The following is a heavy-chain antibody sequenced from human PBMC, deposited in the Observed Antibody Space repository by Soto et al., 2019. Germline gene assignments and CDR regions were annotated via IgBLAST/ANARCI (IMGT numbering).Heavy chain of an antibody. CDR1: GFTFSSYP. Sequence: EVQLLESGGGLVQPGGSLRLSCAASGFTFSSYPMNWVRQAPGKGLEWVAAFSGSGGSIYYADSVKGRFTISRDNSKNTLYLQMNSLRAEDTAVYYWAKASPSLNYGAPYYYDMDVWGQGTMVTVSS. D-gene: IGHD1-7*01. CDR3: AKASPSLNYGAPYYYDMDV. J-gene: IGHJ6*02. CDR2: FSGSGGSI. V-gene: IGHV3-23*01.